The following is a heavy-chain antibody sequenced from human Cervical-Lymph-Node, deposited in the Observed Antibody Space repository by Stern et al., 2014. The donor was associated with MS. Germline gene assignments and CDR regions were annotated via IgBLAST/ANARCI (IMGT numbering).Heavy chain of an antibody. D-gene: IGHD2-15*01. CDR1: GYTFTNYY. V-gene: IGHV1-46*01. J-gene: IGHJ4*01. CDR3: ARDEGISWPFDY. Sequence: QDQLVQSGAEVKKPGASVKVSCKASGYTFTNYYLHWVRQAPGQGLEWMGIINPSSSNTTYAQKFQGRVTMTRDTSTTTVYMELSSLTSEDTAVYYCARDEGISWPFDYWGQGTLVTVSS. CDR2: INPSSSNT.